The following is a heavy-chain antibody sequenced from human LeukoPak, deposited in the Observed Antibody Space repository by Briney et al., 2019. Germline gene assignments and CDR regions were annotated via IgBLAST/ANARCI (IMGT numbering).Heavy chain of an antibody. CDR2: IIPIFGTA. J-gene: IGHJ4*02. CDR3: ARGPRRYGPTKTYFDY. CDR1: EGTFSSYA. V-gene: IGHV1-69*01. Sequence: ASVKVSCKASEGTFSSYAISWMRQAPGQGLEWMGGIIPIFGTANYAQKFQGRVTITADESTSTAYMELSSLRSEDTAVYYCARGPRRYGPTKTYFDYWGQGTLVTVSS. D-gene: IGHD5-18*01.